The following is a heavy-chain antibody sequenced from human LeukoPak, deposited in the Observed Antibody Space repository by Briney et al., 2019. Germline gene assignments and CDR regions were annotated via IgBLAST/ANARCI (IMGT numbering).Heavy chain of an antibody. D-gene: IGHD3-22*01. J-gene: IGHJ4*02. Sequence: ASVKVSCKASGYTFTGHYMHWVRQAPGQGLEWMGWINPNSGGTNYTQKFQGRVTMTRDTSISTAYMELSRLRSDDTAVYYCARDSGMDYYDSSGYYYVLLRNWGQGTLVTVSS. CDR1: GYTFTGHY. CDR2: INPNSGGT. CDR3: ARDSGMDYYDSSGYYYVLLRN. V-gene: IGHV1-2*02.